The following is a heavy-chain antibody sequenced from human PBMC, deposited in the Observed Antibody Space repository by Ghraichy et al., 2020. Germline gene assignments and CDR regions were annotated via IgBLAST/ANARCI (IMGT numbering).Heavy chain of an antibody. Sequence: SGPTLVKPTQTLPLTCTFSGFSLSTSGVGVGWIRQPPGKALEWLALIYWNDDKRYSPSLKSRLTITKDTSKNQVVLTMTNMDPVDTATYYCAHRPESHYYDRSGYYSGGGVDYWGQGTLVTVSS. J-gene: IGHJ4*02. CDR1: GFSLSTSGVG. CDR2: IYWNDDK. D-gene: IGHD3-22*01. V-gene: IGHV2-5*01. CDR3: AHRPESHYYDRSGYYSGGGVDY.